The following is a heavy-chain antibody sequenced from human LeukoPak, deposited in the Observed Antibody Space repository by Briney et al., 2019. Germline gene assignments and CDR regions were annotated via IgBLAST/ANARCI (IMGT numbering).Heavy chain of an antibody. V-gene: IGHV4-34*01. CDR2: INHSGST. CDR3: ASPATKARVVLRDFDVWYFDY. CDR1: GGSFNDYY. J-gene: IGHJ4*02. Sequence: SETLSLTCAVYGGSFNDYYWTWIRQSPGKGLEWIGEINHSGSTSYNPSLKSRVTISVDASKSQFSLKLSSVTAADTAVYYCASPATKARVVLRDFDVWYFDYWGQGTLVTVSS. D-gene: IGHD3-9*01.